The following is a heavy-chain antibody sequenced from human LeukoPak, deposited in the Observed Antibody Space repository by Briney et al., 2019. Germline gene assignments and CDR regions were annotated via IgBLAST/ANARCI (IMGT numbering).Heavy chain of an antibody. CDR1: GYTFTSYG. CDR3: AREWSDTAMAN. V-gene: IGHV1-18*01. D-gene: IGHD5-18*01. CDR2: INANTGST. J-gene: IGHJ4*02. Sequence: GASVKVSCKASGYTFTSYGISWVRQAPGQGLEWMGIINANTGSTNYAQKFQGRVIMTRDTSTSTAYMELTSLRSEDTAVYFCAREWSDTAMANWGQGTLVTVSS.